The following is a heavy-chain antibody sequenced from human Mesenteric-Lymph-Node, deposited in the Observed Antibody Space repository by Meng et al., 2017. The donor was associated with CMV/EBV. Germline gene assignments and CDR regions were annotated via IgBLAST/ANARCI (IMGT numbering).Heavy chain of an antibody. CDR3: ARDSHSSGWSLLFDY. CDR1: GFTFSDHH. V-gene: IGHV3-72*01. J-gene: IGHJ4*02. CDR2: TRNKANSYIT. D-gene: IGHD6-19*01. Sequence: GESLKISCATSGFTFSDHHMDWVRQVPGQGPEWVGRTRNKANSYITEYAASVKGRFTISRDDSKNSLYLQMNSMKSEDTAVYYCARDSHSSGWSLLFDYWGQGTLVTVAS.